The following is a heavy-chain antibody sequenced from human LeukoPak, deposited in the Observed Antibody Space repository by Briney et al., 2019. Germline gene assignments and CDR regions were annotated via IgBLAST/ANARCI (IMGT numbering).Heavy chain of an antibody. CDR2: INPNSGGT. CDR3: ARDVLRSVYYMDV. D-gene: IGHD3-3*01. CDR1: GYIFNTYY. V-gene: IGHV1-2*02. J-gene: IGHJ6*03. Sequence: ASVKVSCTASGYIFNTYYITWVRQAPGQGLEWMGWINPNSGGTNYAQKFQGRVTMTRDTSISTAYMELSRLRSDDTAVYYCARDVLRSVYYMDVWGKGTTVTVSS.